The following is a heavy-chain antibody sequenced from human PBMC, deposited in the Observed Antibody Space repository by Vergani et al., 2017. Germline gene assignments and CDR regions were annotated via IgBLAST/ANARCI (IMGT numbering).Heavy chain of an antibody. J-gene: IGHJ3*02. CDR2: ISSSSSTI. CDR3: ARDGVDRYYDSRGYSADDAFDI. V-gene: IGHV3-48*01. Sequence: EVQLVESGGGLVQPGGSLRLSCAASGFTFSSYSMNWVRQAPGKGLEWVSYISSSSSTIYYADSVKGRFTISRDNAKNSLYLEMNSLRAEDTAVYYGARDGVDRYYDSRGYSADDAFDIWGQGTMVTVSS. D-gene: IGHD3-22*01. CDR1: GFTFSSYS.